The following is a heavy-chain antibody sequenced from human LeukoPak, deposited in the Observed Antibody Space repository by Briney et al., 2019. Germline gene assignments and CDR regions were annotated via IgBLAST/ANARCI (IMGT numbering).Heavy chain of an antibody. V-gene: IGHV3-21*01. J-gene: IGHJ4*02. CDR1: GFTFSSYS. Sequence: GGSLRLSCAASGFTFSSYSMNWVRQAPGKGLEWVSSISSSSSYIYYADSVKGRFTISRDNAKNSLYLQMNGLRAEDTAVYYCARGAIDSSWYYFDYWGQGTLVTVSS. CDR3: ARGAIDSSWYYFDY. CDR2: ISSSSSYI. D-gene: IGHD6-13*01.